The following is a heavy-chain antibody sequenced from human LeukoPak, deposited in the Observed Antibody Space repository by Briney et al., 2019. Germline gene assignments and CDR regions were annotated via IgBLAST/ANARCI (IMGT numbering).Heavy chain of an antibody. V-gene: IGHV1-18*01. J-gene: IGHJ4*02. D-gene: IGHD3-10*01. Sequence: ASVKVSCKASGYTFTSYGISWVRQAPGQGLEWMGWIGTYNGNTNYAQKLQGRVTMTTDTSTSTAYMELRSLRSDDTAVYYCARVFTMVRGVTRGPDYWGQGTLVTVSS. CDR2: IGTYNGNT. CDR1: GYTFTSYG. CDR3: ARVFTMVRGVTRGPDY.